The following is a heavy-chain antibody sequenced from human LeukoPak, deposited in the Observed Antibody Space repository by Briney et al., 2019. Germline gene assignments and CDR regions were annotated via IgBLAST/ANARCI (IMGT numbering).Heavy chain of an antibody. V-gene: IGHV3-48*03. CDR1: GFTFSSYE. Sequence: GGSLRLSCAASGFTFSSYEMNWVRQAPGKGLEWVSFISSSGSTIYYADSVKGRFTISRDDSKNTLYLQMNSLRAEDTAVYYCAKGYCSDTNCQTRLGLDYWGQGTLVTVSS. CDR3: AKGYCSDTNCQTRLGLDY. D-gene: IGHD2-2*01. CDR2: ISSSGSTI. J-gene: IGHJ4*02.